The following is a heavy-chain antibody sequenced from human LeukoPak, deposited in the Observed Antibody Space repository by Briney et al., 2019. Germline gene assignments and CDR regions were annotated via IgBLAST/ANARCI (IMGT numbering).Heavy chain of an antibody. CDR3: ARTRPYYYDSSGYPLFDY. Sequence: ASVKVSCKASGGTFSSYAISWVRQAPGQGLEWMGGIIPIFGTANYAQKFQGRVTMTRDTSTSTVYMELSSLRSEDRAVYYCARTRPYYYDSSGYPLFDYWGQGTLVTVSS. D-gene: IGHD3-22*01. CDR1: GGTFSSYA. V-gene: IGHV1-69*05. J-gene: IGHJ4*02. CDR2: IIPIFGTA.